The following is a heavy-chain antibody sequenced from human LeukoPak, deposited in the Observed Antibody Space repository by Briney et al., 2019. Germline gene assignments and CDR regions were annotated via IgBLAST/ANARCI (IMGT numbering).Heavy chain of an antibody. V-gene: IGHV3-21*06. CDR3: ARAVVVPAHARPEHYYYYMDV. J-gene: IGHJ6*03. CDR2: ININSRYI. Sequence: GGSLRLSCTASGFTFSSYSMTWVRQAPGKGLEWVSSININSRYIYYADSVKGRFTVSRDNAKDSVYLQMDSLRAEDTAVYYCARAVVVPAHARPEHYYYYMDVWGKGTTVTVSS. CDR1: GFTFSSYS. D-gene: IGHD2-2*01.